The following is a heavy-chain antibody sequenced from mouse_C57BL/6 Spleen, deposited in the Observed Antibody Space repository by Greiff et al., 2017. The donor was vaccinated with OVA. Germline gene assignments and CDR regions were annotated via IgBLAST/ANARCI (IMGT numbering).Heavy chain of an antibody. J-gene: IGHJ4*01. CDR1: GYTFTSYW. Sequence: QVQLQQPGAELVKPGASVKLSCKASGYTFTSYWMHWVKQRPGQGLEWIGMIHPNSGSTNYNEKFKSKATLTVDKSSSTAYMQLSSLTSEDSAVYYCARWHPSTAMDYWGQGTSVTVSS. D-gene: IGHD2-1*01. CDR2: IHPNSGST. CDR3: ARWHPSTAMDY. V-gene: IGHV1-64*01.